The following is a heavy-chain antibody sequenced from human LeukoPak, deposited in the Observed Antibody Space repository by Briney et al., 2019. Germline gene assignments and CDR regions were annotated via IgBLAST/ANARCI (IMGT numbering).Heavy chain of an antibody. Sequence: SVTLSFTSSASTFTIYGISWVRQAPGQGLEWMGGSIGIFGTKNYAKKCQGRGTITTDESTSTAYMELSSLRYEDTAVYYCARVDGFYAEFYYMDVWGKGTTVTVSS. J-gene: IGHJ6*03. CDR2: SIGIFGTK. CDR3: ARVDGFYAEFYYMDV. CDR1: ASTFTIYG. D-gene: IGHD3-10*01. V-gene: IGHV1-69*05.